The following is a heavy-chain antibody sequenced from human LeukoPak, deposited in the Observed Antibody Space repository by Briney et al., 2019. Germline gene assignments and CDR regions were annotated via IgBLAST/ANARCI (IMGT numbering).Heavy chain of an antibody. V-gene: IGHV3-21*01. J-gene: IGHJ4*02. CDR3: AREGYSSVW. Sequence: PGGSLRLXCAASGFTFSSYSINWIRQVPGKGLEWVASISSNSNYIFYADSVKGRFTISRDNAKNSLYLQMNSLRAEDTAVYYCAREGYSSVWWGQGTLVTVSS. D-gene: IGHD6-19*01. CDR2: ISSNSNYI. CDR1: GFTFSSYS.